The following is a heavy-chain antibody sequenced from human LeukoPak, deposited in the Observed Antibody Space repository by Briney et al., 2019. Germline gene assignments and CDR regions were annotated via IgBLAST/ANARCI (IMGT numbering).Heavy chain of an antibody. D-gene: IGHD4-23*01. Sequence: GGSLRLSCAASGFTFSSYSMDWVRQAPGKGLEWVSSISSSSNNIYYADSVKGRFTISRDNGKNPLYLLMNSLRAEDTAVYYCVYGGGYFQHWGQGTLVTVSS. CDR1: GFTFSSYS. V-gene: IGHV3-21*01. CDR2: ISSSSNNI. CDR3: VYGGGYFQH. J-gene: IGHJ1*01.